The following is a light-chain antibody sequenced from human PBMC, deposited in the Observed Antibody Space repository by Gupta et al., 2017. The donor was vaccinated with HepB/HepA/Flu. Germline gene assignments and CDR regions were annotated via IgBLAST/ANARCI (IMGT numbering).Light chain of an antibody. CDR3: AAWYGGVDRGG. V-gene: IGLV1-44*01. J-gene: IGLJ3*02. CDR1: SSDIGSKT. CDR2: NDV. Sequence: QSVLTQPPSASGTPGQRVTISCSGGSSDIGSKTVAWYQRLPGAAPKLLIYNDVQRPSEVPDRFSGTKSGTSAFLAISGLQFEDEADYYCAAWYGGVDRGGSGGGTKLSV.